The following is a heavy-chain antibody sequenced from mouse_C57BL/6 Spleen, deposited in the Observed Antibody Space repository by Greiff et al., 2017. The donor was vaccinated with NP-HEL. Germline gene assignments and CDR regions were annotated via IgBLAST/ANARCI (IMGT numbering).Heavy chain of an antibody. D-gene: IGHD2-3*01. Sequence: QVQLKESGPELVKPGASVKISCKASGYAFSSSWMNWVKQRPGKGLEWIGRIYPGDGDTNYNGKFKGKATLTADKSSSTAYMQLSSLTSEDSAVYFCARGVDGYYYWGQGTTLTVSS. V-gene: IGHV1-82*01. CDR3: ARGVDGYYY. CDR2: IYPGDGDT. J-gene: IGHJ2*01. CDR1: GYAFSSSW.